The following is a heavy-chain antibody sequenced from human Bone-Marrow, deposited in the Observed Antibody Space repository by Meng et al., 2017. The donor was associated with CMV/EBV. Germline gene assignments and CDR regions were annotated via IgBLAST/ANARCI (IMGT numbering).Heavy chain of an antibody. D-gene: IGHD3-16*01. J-gene: IGHJ4*02. CDR3: ARIYYANNPAREGGLAAY. Sequence: ASVKVSCKASGYTFTGYYIHWVRQAPGQGLEWMGWISPDTGDTNCTQNFQGRVTMTRDTSISTAYMELSRLRSDDTAVYYCARIYYANNPAREGGLAAYWGQGTLVTVSS. CDR2: ISPDTGDT. V-gene: IGHV1-2*02. CDR1: GYTFTGYY.